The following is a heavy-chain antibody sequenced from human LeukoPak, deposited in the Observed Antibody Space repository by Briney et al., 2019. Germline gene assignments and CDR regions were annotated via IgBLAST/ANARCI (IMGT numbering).Heavy chain of an antibody. D-gene: IGHD3/OR15-3a*01. CDR2: IFDSGST. CDR3: ARSGRTGKGFAIDY. Sequence: SETLSLTCTVSGGSIGRYFWSWIRQPPGKGLEWIGYIFDSGSTHYKPSLKSRVTISLDTSKNQFSLDVSSVTAADTAEYYRARSGRTGKGFAIDYWGQGILVTVSS. V-gene: IGHV4-59*01. J-gene: IGHJ4*02. CDR1: GGSIGRYF.